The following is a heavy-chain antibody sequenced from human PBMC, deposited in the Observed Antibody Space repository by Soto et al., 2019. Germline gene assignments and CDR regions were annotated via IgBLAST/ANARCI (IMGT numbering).Heavy chain of an antibody. CDR3: ARLGAIVVVPKGFDY. V-gene: IGHV4-34*01. CDR2: INHSGST. CDR1: GGSFSGYY. Sequence: PSETLSLTCAVYGGSFSGYYWSWIRQPPGKGLEWIGEINHSGSTNYNPSLKSRVTISVDTSKNQFSLKLSSVTAADTAVYYCARLGAIVVVPKGFDYWGQGTLVTVSS. D-gene: IGHD3-22*01. J-gene: IGHJ4*02.